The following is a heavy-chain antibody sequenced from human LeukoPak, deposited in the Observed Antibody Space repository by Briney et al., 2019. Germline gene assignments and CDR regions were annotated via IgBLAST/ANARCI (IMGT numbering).Heavy chain of an antibody. Sequence: PSETLSLTCTVSGGSISSYYWSWIRQPPGKGLEWIGYIYYSGSTNYNPSLKSRVTISVDTSKNQFSLKLSSVTAADTAVYYCARTSTTVTTEYYYYYGMDVWGQGTTVTVSS. D-gene: IGHD4-17*01. CDR1: GGSISSYY. J-gene: IGHJ6*02. V-gene: IGHV4-59*08. CDR3: ARTSTTVTTEYYYYYGMDV. CDR2: IYYSGST.